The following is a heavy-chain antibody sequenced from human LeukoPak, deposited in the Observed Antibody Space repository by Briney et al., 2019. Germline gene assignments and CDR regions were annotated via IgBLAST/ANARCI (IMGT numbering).Heavy chain of an antibody. D-gene: IGHD2-15*01. CDR1: GFTFDDYA. Sequence: GGSLRLSCAASGFTFDDYAMHWVRQAPGKGLEWVSGISWNSGSIGYADSVKGRFTISRDNAKNSLYLQMNSLRAEDTVLYYCAKAYCSGGSCYLYAFDIWGQGTMVTVSS. CDR2: ISWNSGSI. V-gene: IGHV3-9*01. CDR3: AKAYCSGGSCYLYAFDI. J-gene: IGHJ3*02.